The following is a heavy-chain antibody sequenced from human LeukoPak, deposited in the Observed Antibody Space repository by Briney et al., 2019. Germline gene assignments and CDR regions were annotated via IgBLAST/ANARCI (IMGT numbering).Heavy chain of an antibody. CDR2: IYSSGST. Sequence: SETLSLTCTVSGGSISSYYWSWIRQPPGKGLEWIGYIYSSGSTNYNPSLKGRVTMSVDTSKNQFSLKLSSVTAADTAVYYCARDLGISTPEYYYYYMDVWGKGTTVTVSS. D-gene: IGHD2-15*01. CDR1: GGSISSYY. CDR3: ARDLGISTPEYYYYYMDV. V-gene: IGHV4-59*12. J-gene: IGHJ6*03.